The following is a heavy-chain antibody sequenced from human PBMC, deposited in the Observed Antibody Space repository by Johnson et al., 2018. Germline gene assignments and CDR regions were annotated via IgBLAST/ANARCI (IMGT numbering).Heavy chain of an antibody. Sequence: VQLVQSGGGLVTPGGSLRLSCEASGFSFRSYTMNWVRQAPGKGLEWVSSISSSSTYMYYTDSVKGRFTISRDNAKKSLYLKMNTRRAEDTAVYYCVRRLGYYYKMDGWGQGNTVTVSS. CDR2: ISSSSTYM. CDR3: VRRLGYYYKMDG. J-gene: IGHJ6*02. V-gene: IGHV3-21*01. CDR1: GFSFRSYT.